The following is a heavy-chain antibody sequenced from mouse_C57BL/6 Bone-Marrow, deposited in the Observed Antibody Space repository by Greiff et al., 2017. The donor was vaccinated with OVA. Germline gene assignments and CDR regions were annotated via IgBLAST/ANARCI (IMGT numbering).Heavy chain of an antibody. Sequence: VQLKESGAELVRPGASVKLSCTASGFNIKDDYMHWVKQRPEQGLEWIGWIDPENGDTEYASKFQGKATITADTSSNTAYLQLSSLTSEDTAVYYCTGVAWFAYGGQGTLVTVSA. J-gene: IGHJ3*01. CDR3: TGVAWFAY. V-gene: IGHV14-4*01. CDR2: IDPENGDT. CDR1: GFNIKDDY. D-gene: IGHD1-1*02.